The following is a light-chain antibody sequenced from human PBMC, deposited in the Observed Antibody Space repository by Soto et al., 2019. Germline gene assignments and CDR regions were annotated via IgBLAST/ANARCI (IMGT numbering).Light chain of an antibody. CDR2: DTS. Sequence: QAVVTQEPSLTVSPGGTVTLTCGSSTGAITGGHYPYWFQQKPGQAPRTLIYDTSNKHSWTPARFSGSLLGGKAALTLSGAQSEDEAEYYCLRSYRDAWVFGGGTKVTVL. CDR3: LRSYRDAWV. CDR1: TGAITGGHY. V-gene: IGLV7-46*01. J-gene: IGLJ3*02.